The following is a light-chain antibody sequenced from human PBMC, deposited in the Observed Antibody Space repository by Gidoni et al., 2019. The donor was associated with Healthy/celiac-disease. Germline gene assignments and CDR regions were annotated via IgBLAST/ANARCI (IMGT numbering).Light chain of an antibody. CDR1: RSVSSN. V-gene: IGKV3-15*01. Sequence: ILMTQSPATLSVSPGERATLSCSASRSVSSNLAWYQQKPGQAPRLLIYGASTRATGIPARFSGSGSGTEFTLTISSLQSEDFAVYYCQQYSRWPWTFGQGTKVEIK. J-gene: IGKJ1*01. CDR2: GAS. CDR3: QQYSRWPWT.